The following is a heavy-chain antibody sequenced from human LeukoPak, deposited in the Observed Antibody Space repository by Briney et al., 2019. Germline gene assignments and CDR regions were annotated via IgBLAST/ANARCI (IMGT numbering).Heavy chain of an antibody. CDR1: GFTFSSYA. CDR3: ARDPTFYDSSGYYYSPFDY. J-gene: IGHJ4*02. Sequence: PGGSLRLSCAASGFTFSSYAMSWVGQAPGKGLDWFSAISGSGGSTYYADSVKGRFTISRDNSKNTLYLQMNSLRAEDTAVYYCARDPTFYDSSGYYYSPFDYWGQGTLVTVSS. D-gene: IGHD3-22*01. CDR2: ISGSGGST. V-gene: IGHV3-23*01.